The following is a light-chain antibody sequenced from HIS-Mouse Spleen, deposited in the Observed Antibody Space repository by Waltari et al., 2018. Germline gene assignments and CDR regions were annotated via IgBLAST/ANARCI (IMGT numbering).Light chain of an antibody. CDR1: QDISNY. J-gene: IGKJ4*01. CDR2: DES. Sequence: DIQMTQSPSSLSASVGDRVTITCQASQDISNYLNRYQQKPGKAPKLLIYDESNLETGVPSRFSGSGSGTDFTFTISSLQPEDIATYYCQQYDNLPLTFGGGTKVEIK. V-gene: IGKV1-33*01. CDR3: QQYDNLPLT.